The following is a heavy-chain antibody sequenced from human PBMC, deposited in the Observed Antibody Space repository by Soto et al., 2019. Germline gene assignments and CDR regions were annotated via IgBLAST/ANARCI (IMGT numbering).Heavy chain of an antibody. CDR3: ARAKVAYSSGRYYYYGMDV. CDR1: GGTFSSYA. V-gene: IGHV1-69*13. J-gene: IGHJ6*02. D-gene: IGHD6-19*01. Sequence: SVKVSCKASGGTFSSYAISWVRQAPGQGLEWMGGIIPIFGTANYAQKFQGRVTITADESTSTAYMELSSLRSEDTAVYYCARAKVAYSSGRYYYYGMDVWGQGTTVTVS. CDR2: IIPIFGTA.